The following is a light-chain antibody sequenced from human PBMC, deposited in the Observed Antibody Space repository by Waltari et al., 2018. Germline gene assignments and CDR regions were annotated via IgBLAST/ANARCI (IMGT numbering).Light chain of an antibody. V-gene: IGLV2-11*01. CDR1: SGDVGGNNS. CDR2: DLS. J-gene: IGLJ3*02. Sequence: QSALTQPRSVSGSPGQPVTISCPGTSGDVGGNNSASWYQQHPGKAPKVMIYDLSRRPSGVPDRFSGSRSANTASLTISGLQAEDEADYYCCSYAGSYTWVFGGGTKVTVL. CDR3: CSYAGSYTWV.